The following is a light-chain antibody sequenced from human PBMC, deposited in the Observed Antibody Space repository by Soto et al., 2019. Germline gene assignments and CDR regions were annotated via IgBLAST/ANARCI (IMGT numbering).Light chain of an antibody. V-gene: IGLV4-69*01. CDR2: LNSDGSH. CDR1: SGHSSYA. CDR3: QTWVTGIQV. J-gene: IGLJ2*01. Sequence: QSVLTQSPSASAFLGASVKLTCTLSSGHSSYAIAWHQQRPEKGPRYLMKLNSDGSHSKGDGIPDRFSGSSPGAERYLTISSLQSEDEADYYCQTWVTGIQVFGGGTKLTVL.